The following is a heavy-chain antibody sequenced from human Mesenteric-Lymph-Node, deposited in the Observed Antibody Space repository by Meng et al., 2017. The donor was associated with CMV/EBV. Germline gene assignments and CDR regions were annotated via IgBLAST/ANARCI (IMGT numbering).Heavy chain of an antibody. CDR3: ARGPFSSSRWAGFDY. V-gene: IGHV3-20*04. Sequence: LSLTCAASGFTFDDYAMTWVHQTPGKGLEWVSGINWNGDYTGYADSVKGRFTISRDDAKNSLYLQMNTLRAEDTALYYCARGPFSSSRWAGFDYWGQGTLVTVSS. J-gene: IGHJ4*02. CDR2: INWNGDYT. CDR1: GFTFDDYA. D-gene: IGHD6-13*01.